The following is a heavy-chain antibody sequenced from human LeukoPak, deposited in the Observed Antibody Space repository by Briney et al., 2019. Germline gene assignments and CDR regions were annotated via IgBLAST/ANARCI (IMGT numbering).Heavy chain of an antibody. CDR1: GFTFSSYG. Sequence: GRSLRLSCAASGFTFSSYGMHWVRQAPGKGLEWVAVISYDGSNKYYADSVKGRFTISRDNSKNTLYLQMNSLRAEDTAVYYCAKGGSGAPTTFYDYVWGSYRFEHAFDIWGQGTMVTVSS. J-gene: IGHJ3*02. V-gene: IGHV3-30*18. CDR2: ISYDGSNK. D-gene: IGHD3-16*02. CDR3: AKGGSGAPTTFYDYVWGSYRFEHAFDI.